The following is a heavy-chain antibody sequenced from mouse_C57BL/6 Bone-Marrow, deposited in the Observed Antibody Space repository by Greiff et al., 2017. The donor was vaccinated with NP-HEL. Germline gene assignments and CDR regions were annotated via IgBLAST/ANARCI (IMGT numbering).Heavy chain of an antibody. J-gene: IGHJ2*01. CDR1: GYAFTNYL. Sequence: VQLQQSGAELVRPGTSVKVSCKASGYAFTNYLIEWVKQRPGQGLEWIGVINPGSGGTNYNEKFKGKATLTADKSSSTAYMQLSSLTSEDSAVYFCARGTGTGDYWGQGTTLTVSS. CDR2: INPGSGGT. V-gene: IGHV1-54*01. D-gene: IGHD4-1*01. CDR3: ARGTGTGDY.